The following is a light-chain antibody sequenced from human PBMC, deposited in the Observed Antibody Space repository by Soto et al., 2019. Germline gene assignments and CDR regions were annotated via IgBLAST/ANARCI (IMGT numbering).Light chain of an antibody. CDR3: QQRSNWPPMYT. Sequence: EIVLTQSPATLSLSPGERATLSCRASQSVSSYLAWYQQKPGQAPRLLIYDASNRATGIPARFSGSGSGTDFTLTISILGPEYFAVYYWQQRSNWPPMYTFGQGTKLEIK. CDR1: QSVSSY. CDR2: DAS. V-gene: IGKV3-11*01. J-gene: IGKJ2*01.